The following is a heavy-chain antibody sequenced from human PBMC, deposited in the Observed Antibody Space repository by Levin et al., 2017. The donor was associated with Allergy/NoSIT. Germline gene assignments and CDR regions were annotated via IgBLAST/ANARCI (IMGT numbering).Heavy chain of an antibody. J-gene: IGHJ6*02. Sequence: SVKVSCKASGGTFSRNAISWVRQAPGQGLEWMGGIIPMLGTANYAQKFQGRVTITADESTSTAYMELSSLRSEDTAVYYCASHYLPKQWLVPYYFYDMDVWGQGTTVTVSS. CDR3: ASHYLPKQWLVPYYFYDMDV. V-gene: IGHV1-69*13. CDR2: IIPMLGTA. D-gene: IGHD6-19*01. CDR1: GGTFSRNA.